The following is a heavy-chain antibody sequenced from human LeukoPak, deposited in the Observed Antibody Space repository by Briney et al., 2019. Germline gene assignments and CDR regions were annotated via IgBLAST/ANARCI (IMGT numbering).Heavy chain of an antibody. Sequence: GGSLRLSCVASGFTFSSSAMSWVRQAPGKGLEWVSAIGGSGGSTYYADSVKGRVIISRDNSKNTLYLQMNSLRDEDTALYYCAKRALGSFYYFDYWGQGALVTVSS. CDR1: GFTFSSSA. CDR3: AKRALGSFYYFDY. CDR2: IGGSGGST. J-gene: IGHJ4*02. V-gene: IGHV3-23*01.